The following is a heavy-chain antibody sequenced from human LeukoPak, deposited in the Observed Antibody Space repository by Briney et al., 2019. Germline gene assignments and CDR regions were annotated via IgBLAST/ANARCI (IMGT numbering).Heavy chain of an antibody. D-gene: IGHD1-26*01. V-gene: IGHV4-39*01. CDR3: AIPSIVGATWYFDY. J-gene: IGHJ4*02. CDR2: IYYSGST. CDR1: GGSISSSSYY. Sequence: SETLSLTCAVSGGSISSSSYYWGWIRQPPGKGLEWIGSIYYSGSTYYNPSLKSRVTISVDTSKNQFSLKLSSVTAADTAVYYCAIPSIVGATWYFDYWGQGTLVTVSS.